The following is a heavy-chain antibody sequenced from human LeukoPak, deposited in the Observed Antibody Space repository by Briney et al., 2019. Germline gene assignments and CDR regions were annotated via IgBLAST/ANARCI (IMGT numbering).Heavy chain of an antibody. Sequence: SETLSLTCTVSGGSISSYYWSWIRQPPGKGLEWIGYIYYSGSTNYNPPLKGRVTISVDTSKNQFSLKLSSVTAADTAVYYCAGRFNRDYYDSSGYYGGAGFDYWGQGTLVTVSS. D-gene: IGHD3-22*01. CDR1: GGSISSYY. CDR3: AGRFNRDYYDSSGYYGGAGFDY. V-gene: IGHV4-59*08. CDR2: IYYSGST. J-gene: IGHJ4*02.